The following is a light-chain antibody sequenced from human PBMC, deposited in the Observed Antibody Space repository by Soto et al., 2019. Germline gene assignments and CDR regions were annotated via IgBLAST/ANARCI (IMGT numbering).Light chain of an antibody. CDR3: CSYTSSTSLI. V-gene: IGLV2-14*03. CDR1: SSDIGGYKY. J-gene: IGLJ2*01. Sequence: QSVLTQPASVSGSPGQSITISCTGTSSDIGGYKYVSWYQQHPGKVPKLLIFDVNNRPSGVSDRFSGSKSGNTASLTITGLPAEDEAEYYCCSYTSSTSLIFGGGTKLTVL. CDR2: DVN.